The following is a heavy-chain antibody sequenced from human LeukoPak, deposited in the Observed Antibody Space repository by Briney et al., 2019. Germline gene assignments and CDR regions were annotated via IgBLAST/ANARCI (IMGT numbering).Heavy chain of an antibody. CDR3: ARGAHYDDYSGGYFDY. CDR2: VRYDGNNP. CDR1: GFTFGSYG. D-gene: IGHD4-11*01. J-gene: IGHJ4*02. Sequence: PGGSLRLSCAASGFTFGSYGMHWVRQAPGKGLDWVAFVRYDGNNPYYSASVKGRFTISRDNSKNTVLLQMNNLRLEDAAVYYCARGAHYDDYSGGYFDYWGQGTLVTVSS. V-gene: IGHV3-30*02.